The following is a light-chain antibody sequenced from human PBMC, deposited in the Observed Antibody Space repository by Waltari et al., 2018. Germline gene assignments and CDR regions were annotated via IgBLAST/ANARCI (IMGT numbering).Light chain of an antibody. Sequence: SYELTQPPSVSVSPGQTASITCSGDKSGDKYVCWYQQKPGQSPVLVIYEDTKRPSGIPGRVSGSNSGNTATLTISGTQAMDEADYYCQAWDSSTVVFGGGTKLTVL. CDR3: QAWDSSTVV. CDR2: EDT. V-gene: IGLV3-1*01. J-gene: IGLJ2*01. CDR1: KSGDKY.